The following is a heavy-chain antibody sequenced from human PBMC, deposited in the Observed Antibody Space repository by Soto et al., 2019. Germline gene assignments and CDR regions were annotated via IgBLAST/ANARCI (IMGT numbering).Heavy chain of an antibody. Sequence: HPGGSLRLSCAASGFTFSSCAMSWVRQTPGKGLEWVSAISGVGSTTYYADTVKGRFTISRDNSKNTLYLQMNSLRAEDSAVYYCAEGLTTRAFDFWGQGTPVTVSS. CDR3: AEGLTTRAFDF. J-gene: IGHJ4*02. CDR2: ISGVGSTT. V-gene: IGHV3-23*01. CDR1: GFTFSSCA. D-gene: IGHD2-15*01.